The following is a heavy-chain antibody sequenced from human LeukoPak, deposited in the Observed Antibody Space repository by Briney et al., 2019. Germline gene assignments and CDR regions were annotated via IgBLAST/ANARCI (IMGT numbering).Heavy chain of an antibody. D-gene: IGHD1-26*01. Sequence: ASVTVSCKVSGYTLTELSMHWVRQAPGKGLEWMGGFNPEDGETIYAQKFQGRVTMTRDTSTSTVYMELSSLRSEDTAVYYCARENVGAINWFDPWGQGTLVTVSS. CDR2: FNPEDGET. J-gene: IGHJ5*02. V-gene: IGHV1-24*01. CDR3: ARENVGAINWFDP. CDR1: GYTLTELS.